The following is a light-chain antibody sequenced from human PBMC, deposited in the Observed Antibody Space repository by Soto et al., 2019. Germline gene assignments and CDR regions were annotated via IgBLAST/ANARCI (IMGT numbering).Light chain of an antibody. Sequence: QSVLTQPPSASGSPGQSVTISCTGTVSDVGGYNYVSWYQHHPGKAPKLMVYEVNKRPSGVPDRFSGSKSGSTASLTVSGLQAEDEADYSCSFCAGSIVVFGGGTKLTVL. V-gene: IGLV2-8*01. CDR1: VSDVGGYNY. CDR2: EVN. J-gene: IGLJ3*02. CDR3: SFCAGSIVV.